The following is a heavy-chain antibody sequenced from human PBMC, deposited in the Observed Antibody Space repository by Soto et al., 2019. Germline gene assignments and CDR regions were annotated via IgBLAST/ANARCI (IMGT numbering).Heavy chain of an antibody. CDR3: AGQVDTTYTFNY. J-gene: IGHJ4*02. Sequence: QVQLQESGPGLVKPSGTLSLTCAISGGSISSNNWWSWVRQPPGKGLEWIGEIYHSGSTNYNPSLKGRAAMSVDKSQSQFSLNLGSLTAADTAVYYCAGQVDTTYTFNYWGQGTLVTVSS. D-gene: IGHD2-15*01. V-gene: IGHV4-4*02. CDR2: IYHSGST. CDR1: GGSISSNNW.